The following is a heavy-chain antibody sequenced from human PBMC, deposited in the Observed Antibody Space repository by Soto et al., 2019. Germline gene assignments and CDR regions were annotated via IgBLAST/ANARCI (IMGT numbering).Heavy chain of an antibody. CDR1: GGTFSTYA. CDR3: ARSQGLELAV. J-gene: IGHJ1*01. V-gene: IGHV1-69*13. D-gene: IGHD1-7*01. Sequence: GASVKVSCKASGGTFSTYAFAWVRQAPGQGLEWMGRITPILRAVDYAQRSQGRLTITADASTITAYMELSGLRSDDTAVYYCARSQGLELAVWGQGTLVTVSS. CDR2: ITPILRAV.